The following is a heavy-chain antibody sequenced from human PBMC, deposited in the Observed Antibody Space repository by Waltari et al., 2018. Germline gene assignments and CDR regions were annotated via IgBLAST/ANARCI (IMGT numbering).Heavy chain of an antibody. CDR1: GFTLSTYS. CDR2: ISIRSYI. CDR3: GRDVYGYYVGGGGGSFDI. J-gene: IGHJ3*02. V-gene: IGHV3-21*01. Sequence: EVQLVESGGGLVKPGGSLRLSCAASGFTLSTYSMNWVRQAPGKGLGWVSSISIRSYIDYEASVRGHFTISRYNAKNSLYLQMNSLRAEDTAVYYCGRDVYGYYVGGGGGSFDIWGQGTMVTVSS. D-gene: IGHD4-17*01.